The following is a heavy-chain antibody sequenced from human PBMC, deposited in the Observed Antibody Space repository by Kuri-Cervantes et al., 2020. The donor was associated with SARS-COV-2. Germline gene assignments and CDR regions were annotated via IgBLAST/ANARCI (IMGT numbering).Heavy chain of an antibody. V-gene: IGHV3-49*04. CDR1: GFTFGDYA. CDR3: TRRIDSSGYYYFRDSDFDY. CDR2: IRSKAYGGTT. D-gene: IGHD3-22*01. Sequence: GESLKISCTASGFTFGDYAMSWVRQAPGKGLEWVGFIRSKAYGGTTEYAASVKGRFTISRDDSKSIAYLQMNSLKTEDTAVYYCTRRIDSSGYYYFRDSDFDYWGQGTLVTVSS. J-gene: IGHJ4*02.